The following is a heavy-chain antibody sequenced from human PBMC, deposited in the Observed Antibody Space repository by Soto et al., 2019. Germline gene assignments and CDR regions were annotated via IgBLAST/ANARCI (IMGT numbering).Heavy chain of an antibody. V-gene: IGHV3-30*18. CDR2: ISYHGSDK. CDR3: AKDHLTTTVTTVGY. Sequence: QVQLVESGGGVVQPGRSLRLSCAASGFTFSNDGMHWVRQAPGKGLEWVAVISYHGSDKYYADSVKGRFTISRDNSKNTLYLQMGRLRAEETAVYYCAKDHLTTTVTTVGYWGQGTLVTVSS. J-gene: IGHJ4*02. CDR1: GFTFSNDG. D-gene: IGHD4-17*01.